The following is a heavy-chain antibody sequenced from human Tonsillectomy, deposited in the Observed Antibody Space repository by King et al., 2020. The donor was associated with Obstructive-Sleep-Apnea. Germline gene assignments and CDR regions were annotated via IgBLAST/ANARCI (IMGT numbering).Heavy chain of an antibody. CDR2: MRWNSGNI. J-gene: IGHJ4*02. CDR3: AKDMGFDTGGGFDY. V-gene: IGHV3-9*01. CDR1: GFNLDDYA. D-gene: IGHD1-26*01. Sequence: VQLVESGGGLVQPGRSLRLSCAASGFNLDDYAIHWVRLVPGKGLEGVSGMRWNSGNIGYADCLKGRFTITRDNAKNSLYLQMNSLRAEDTALYYCAKDMGFDTGGGFDYWGQGALVTVFS.